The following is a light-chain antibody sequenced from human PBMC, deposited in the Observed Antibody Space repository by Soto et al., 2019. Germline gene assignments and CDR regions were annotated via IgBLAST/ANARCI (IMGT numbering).Light chain of an antibody. Sequence: DILMTQSPSSLSLSVGDRVTITCRASQGIRYDLGWYQQKPGKAPRRLIYAASSLQSGVPSRFSGSGSGTEFTLTSSNLQPEDFATYYWRNHNSYPTFGQGTKLEIK. CDR1: QGIRYD. V-gene: IGKV1-17*02. CDR3: RNHNSYPT. J-gene: IGKJ2*01. CDR2: AAS.